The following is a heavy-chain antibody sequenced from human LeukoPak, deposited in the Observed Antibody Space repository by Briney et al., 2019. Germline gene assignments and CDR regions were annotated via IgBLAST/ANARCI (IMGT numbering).Heavy chain of an antibody. D-gene: IGHD6-13*01. V-gene: IGHV4-34*01. CDR3: ARGPRGAAAGTDY. Sequence: PSETLSLTCAVYGGSFSGYYWSWIRQPPGKGLEWIGEINHSGSTNYNPSLKSRVTISVDTSKNQFSLKLSSVTAADTAVYYCARGPRGAAAGTDYWGQGTLVTVSS. J-gene: IGHJ4*02. CDR2: INHSGST. CDR1: GGSFSGYY.